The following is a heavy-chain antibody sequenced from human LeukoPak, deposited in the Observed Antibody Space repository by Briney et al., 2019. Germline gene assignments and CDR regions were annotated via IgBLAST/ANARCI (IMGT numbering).Heavy chain of an antibody. J-gene: IGHJ6*02. Sequence: GGSLRLSCAASGFTFSSYAMHWVRQAPGKGLEWVAVISYGGSNKYYADSVKGRFTISRDNSKNTLYLQMNSLRAEDTAVYYCARGRQEYSSSETRSYGMDVWGQGTTVTVSS. CDR3: ARGRQEYSSSETRSYGMDV. CDR2: ISYGGSNK. V-gene: IGHV3-30-3*01. CDR1: GFTFSSYA. D-gene: IGHD6-6*01.